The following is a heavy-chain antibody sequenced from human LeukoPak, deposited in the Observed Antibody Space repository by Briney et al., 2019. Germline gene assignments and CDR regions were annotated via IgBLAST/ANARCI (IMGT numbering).Heavy chain of an antibody. J-gene: IGHJ6*03. CDR2: ISGSGGST. D-gene: IGHD4-17*01. CDR1: GFTSSSYA. Sequence: GGSLRLSCAASGFTSSSYAMSWVRQAPGKGLEWVSGISGSGGSTYYADFVKGRFTISRDNSKNTLYLQMNSLRAEDTAVYYCAKEGPLRYYYYMDVWGKGTTVTVSS. V-gene: IGHV3-23*01. CDR3: AKEGPLRYYYYMDV.